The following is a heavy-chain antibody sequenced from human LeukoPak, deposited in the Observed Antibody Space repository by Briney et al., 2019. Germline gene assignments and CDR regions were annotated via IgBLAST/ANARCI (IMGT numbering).Heavy chain of an antibody. V-gene: IGHV4-59*01. CDR2: IYYSGST. D-gene: IGHD3-9*01. CDR1: GGSISSYY. J-gene: IGHJ4*02. CDR3: ARVRAGYFDPYYFDY. Sequence: SETLSLTCTVFGGSISSYYWSWIRQPPGKGLEWIENIYYSGSTNYNPSLKSRVTISVDTSKNQFSLKLSSVTAADTAVYYCARVRAGYFDPYYFDYWGQGTLVTVSS.